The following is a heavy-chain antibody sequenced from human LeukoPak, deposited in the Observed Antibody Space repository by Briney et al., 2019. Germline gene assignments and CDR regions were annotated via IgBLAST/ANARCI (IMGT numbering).Heavy chain of an antibody. J-gene: IGHJ5*02. Sequence: QSSETLSLTCAVYGGSFSGYYWSWIRQPPGKGLEWIGEINHSGSTNYNPSLKRRATISVDTSKNQFSLKLSSVTAADTAVYYCARDGRNWFDPWGQGTLVTVSS. CDR3: ARDGRNWFDP. CDR1: GGSFSGYY. CDR2: INHSGST. V-gene: IGHV4-34*01.